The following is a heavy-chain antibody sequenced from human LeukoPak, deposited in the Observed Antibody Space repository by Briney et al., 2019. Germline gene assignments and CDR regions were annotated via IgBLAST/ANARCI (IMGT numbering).Heavy chain of an antibody. V-gene: IGHV6-1*01. Sequence: SQTLSLTCAMSGDCVSSNRAAWNWLRQSPWRGLEWLGRAYYRSKWTSESAVAMESRIIISSDTSKTQFFLLLSSVAPEDTAVYYGARGRSCPLDYWGQGTLVTVSS. J-gene: IGHJ4*02. D-gene: IGHD2-2*01. CDR3: ARGRSCPLDY. CDR1: GDCVSSNRAA. CDR2: AYYRSKWTS.